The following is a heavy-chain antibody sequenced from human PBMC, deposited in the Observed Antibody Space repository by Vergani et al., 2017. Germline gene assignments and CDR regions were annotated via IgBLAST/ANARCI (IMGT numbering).Heavy chain of an antibody. V-gene: IGHV1-46*03. CDR3: ARPHGDILPPDPRRLDY. Sequence: VQLVQSGTEVKKPGASVKIACKTSGYTFTNHHLHWVRQAPGQGLEWMGIINPSGGSTTYAQQFQGRLTMTRDTSTSTVYMDLSNLRSEDTAVYYCARPHGDILPPDPRRLDYWGQGTLVTVSS. CDR2: INPSGGST. J-gene: IGHJ4*02. CDR1: GYTFTNHH.